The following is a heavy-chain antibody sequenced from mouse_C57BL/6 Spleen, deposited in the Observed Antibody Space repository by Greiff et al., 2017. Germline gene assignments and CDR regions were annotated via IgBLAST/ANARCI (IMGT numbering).Heavy chain of an antibody. V-gene: IGHV1-80*01. Sequence: QVQLQQSGAELVKPGASVKISCKASGYAFSSYWMNWVKQRPGKGLEWIGQIYPGAGDTNYNGKFKGKATLTADKSSSTAYMQLSSLTSEDSAVYFGARAIFYDYDRGYYFDYWGQGTTLTVSS. CDR2: IYPGAGDT. J-gene: IGHJ2*01. CDR3: ARAIFYDYDRGYYFDY. D-gene: IGHD2-4*01. CDR1: GYAFSSYW.